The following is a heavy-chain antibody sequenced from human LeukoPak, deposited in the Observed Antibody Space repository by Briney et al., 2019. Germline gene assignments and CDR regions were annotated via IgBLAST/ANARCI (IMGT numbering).Heavy chain of an antibody. J-gene: IGHJ3*02. CDR1: GGTFSSYA. Sequence: SVKVSCKASGGTFSSYAISWVRQAPGQGLEWMGGIIPIFGAANYAQKFQGRVTITADKSTSTAYMELSSLRSEDTAVYYCARSGVVTAYDAFDIWGQGTMVTVSS. CDR3: ARSGVVTAYDAFDI. V-gene: IGHV1-69*06. D-gene: IGHD2-21*02. CDR2: IIPIFGAA.